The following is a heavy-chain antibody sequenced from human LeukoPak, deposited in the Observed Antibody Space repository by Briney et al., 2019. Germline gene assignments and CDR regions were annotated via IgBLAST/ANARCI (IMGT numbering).Heavy chain of an antibody. V-gene: IGHV3-30*02. CDR2: IRYDGSNK. J-gene: IGHJ2*01. CDR3: ARDSAASGWNWYFDL. Sequence: GGSLRLSCAASGFTFSSYGMHWVRQAPGKGLEWVAFIRYDGSNKYYADSVRGRFTISRDNSKNTLYLQMDSLGAEDTAVYYCARDSAASGWNWYFDLWGRGTLVAVSS. CDR1: GFTFSSYG. D-gene: IGHD6-13*01.